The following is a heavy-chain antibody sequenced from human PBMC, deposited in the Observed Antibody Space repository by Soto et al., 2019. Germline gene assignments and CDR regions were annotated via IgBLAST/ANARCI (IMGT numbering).Heavy chain of an antibody. D-gene: IGHD4-17*01. CDR2: IYYTGST. J-gene: IGHJ4*02. V-gene: IGHV4-59*01. Sequence: SETLSLTCTVSGGSISSSYWSWIRQPPGKGLQWIGYIYYTGSTNYSPSLKSRVTISVDTSKNQFSLKLTSVTAADTAVYYCARDDYGDYSLDSWGQGTLVTSPQ. CDR3: ARDDYGDYSLDS. CDR1: GGSISSSY.